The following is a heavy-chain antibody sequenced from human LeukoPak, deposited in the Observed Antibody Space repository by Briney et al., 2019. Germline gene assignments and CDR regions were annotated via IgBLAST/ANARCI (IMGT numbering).Heavy chain of an antibody. Sequence: ASVTVSCKVSGYTLTEVSMHWVRQAPGKGLEWMGGFDAEDGETIYAQKFQGRVAVTEDTSTDTAYMELSSLRSEDTAVYYCAGAVAATRGVDYWGQGTLVTVSS. D-gene: IGHD2-15*01. V-gene: IGHV1-24*01. CDR3: AGAVAATRGVDY. CDR1: GYTLTEVS. J-gene: IGHJ4*02. CDR2: FDAEDGET.